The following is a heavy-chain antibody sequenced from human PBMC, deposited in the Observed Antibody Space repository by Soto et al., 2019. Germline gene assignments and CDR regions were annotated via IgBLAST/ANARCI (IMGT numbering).Heavy chain of an antibody. D-gene: IGHD2-2*01. V-gene: IGHV5-51*07. J-gene: IGHJ6*02. Sequence: PGESLKISCKGSGYSFTSYWIGWVHQMPGKGLEWMGIIYPGDSDTRYSPSFQGQVTISADKSISTAYLQWSSLKASDTAMYYCARVVVPAANSMDVWGQGTTVTVSS. CDR2: IYPGDSDT. CDR1: GYSFTSYW. CDR3: ARVVVPAANSMDV.